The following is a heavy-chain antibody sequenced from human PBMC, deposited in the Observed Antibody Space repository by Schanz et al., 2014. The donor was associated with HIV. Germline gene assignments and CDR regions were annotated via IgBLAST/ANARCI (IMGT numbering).Heavy chain of an antibody. V-gene: IGHV1-2*02. CDR2: INPNSGGT. CDR1: GYTFTDNY. Sequence: QVQLVQSGAEVKKPGASVKVSCKASGYTFTDNYMHWVRQAPGQGLEWMGWINPNSGGTNFAQKFQGRVTMTRNTSISTAYMELSSLTSEDTAVYYCARGRRDVSMIILYWFDPWGQGTLVTVSS. CDR3: ARGRRDVSMIILYWFDP. J-gene: IGHJ5*02. D-gene: IGHD3-22*01.